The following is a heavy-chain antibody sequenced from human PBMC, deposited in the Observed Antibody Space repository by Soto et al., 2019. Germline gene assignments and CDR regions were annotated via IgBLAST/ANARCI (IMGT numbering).Heavy chain of an antibody. CDR3: AKGYVWGSYRLDY. J-gene: IGHJ4*02. Sequence: QVQLVESGGGVVQPGRSLRLSCAASGFTFSSYGMHWVRQAPGKGLEWVAVISYDGSNKYYAASVKGRFTISRDNSKNTLYLQMNRLRAEDTAVYYCAKGYVWGSYRLDYWGQGTLVTVSS. D-gene: IGHD3-16*02. CDR2: ISYDGSNK. CDR1: GFTFSSYG. V-gene: IGHV3-30*18.